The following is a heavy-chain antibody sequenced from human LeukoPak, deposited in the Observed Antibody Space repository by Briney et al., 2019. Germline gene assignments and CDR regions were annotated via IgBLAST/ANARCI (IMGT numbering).Heavy chain of an antibody. J-gene: IGHJ6*04. CDR2: ISSSSSYI. V-gene: IGHV3-21*01. CDR1: GLTFSSYS. Sequence: GGSLRLSCAASGLTFSSYSMNWVRQAPGKGLEWVSSISSSSSYIYYADSVKGRFTISRDNAKNSLYLQMNSLRAEDTAVYYCARDQGFYYYGMDVWGKGTTVTVSS. CDR3: ARDQGFYYYGMDV.